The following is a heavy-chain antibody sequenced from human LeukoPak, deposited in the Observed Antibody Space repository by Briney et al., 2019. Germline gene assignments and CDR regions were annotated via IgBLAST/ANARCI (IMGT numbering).Heavy chain of an antibody. CDR3: ARDSSNYERWFDP. J-gene: IGHJ5*02. D-gene: IGHD4-11*01. CDR1: GFTFSSYS. CDR2: ISSSSSYI. Sequence: GGSLRLSCAASGFTFSSYSMNWVRPAPGKGLEWVSSISSSSSYIYYAHSVKDRFTISRDNAKNSLYLQMNSLRAEDTAAYYCARDSSNYERWFDPWGQGTLVTVSS. V-gene: IGHV3-21*01.